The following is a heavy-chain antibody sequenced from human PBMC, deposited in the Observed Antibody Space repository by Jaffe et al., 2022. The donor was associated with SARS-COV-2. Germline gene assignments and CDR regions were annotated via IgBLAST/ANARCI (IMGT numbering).Heavy chain of an antibody. V-gene: IGHV3-23*01. D-gene: IGHD1-26*01. CDR2: ISPGGDHT. Sequence: EVQLLESGEGLVQPGGSLRLSCAASGFTFSTSAMSWIRQAPGRGLEWVSSISPGGDHTYYADSVKGRFTISRDNSKNTLFLQMNTLRAEDTATYFCSKIEINSGRWLFDDWGQGTLVTVSS. J-gene: IGHJ4*02. CDR1: GFTFSTSA. CDR3: SKIEINSGRWLFDD.